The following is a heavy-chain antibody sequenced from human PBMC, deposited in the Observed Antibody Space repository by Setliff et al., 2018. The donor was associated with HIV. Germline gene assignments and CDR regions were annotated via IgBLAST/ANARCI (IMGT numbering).Heavy chain of an antibody. D-gene: IGHD1-7*01. CDR3: ARDQGLELRGDYYYYGMDV. V-gene: IGHV4-59*11. CDR2: FYHTGST. CDR1: GGSIRSHY. J-gene: IGHJ6*02. Sequence: SETLSLTCTVSGGSIRSHYWSWIRQPPGKGLEWIGSFYHTGSTHYNPSLKSRTTMSLDTSRSQVSLKLSSVSAADTAVYYCARDQGLELRGDYYYYGMDVWGQGTTVTVSS.